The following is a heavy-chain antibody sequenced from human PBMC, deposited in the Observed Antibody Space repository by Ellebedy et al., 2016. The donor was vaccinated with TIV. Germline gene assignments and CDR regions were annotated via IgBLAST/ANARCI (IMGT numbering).Heavy chain of an antibody. V-gene: IGHV3-20*04. Sequence: GESLKISRAASGFTFDDYGMNSVRQAPGKGLEWVSGIIWNGGRKGYADSVKGRFTISRDNAKKSLYLQMNSLRAEDTGVYYCERDHVSSFSSCWYAYWGQGTLVTVSS. J-gene: IGHJ4*02. CDR1: GFTFDDYG. CDR2: IIWNGGRK. D-gene: IGHD6-19*01. CDR3: ERDHVSSFSSCWYAY.